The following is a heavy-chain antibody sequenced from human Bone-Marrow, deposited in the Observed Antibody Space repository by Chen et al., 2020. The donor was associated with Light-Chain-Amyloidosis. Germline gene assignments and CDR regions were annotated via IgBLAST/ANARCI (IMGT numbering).Heavy chain of an antibody. Sequence: EVQLEQSGPEVKKPGESLKISCKGSGYTFPNYWIGWVRQMPGKGLEWIGVIYPDDSEARYSPAFEGQVTIAADKSITIAYLQWRSLKASDTAMYYCAGRRDGYNFDYWGQGTLVTVSS. J-gene: IGHJ4*02. CDR2: IYPDDSEA. V-gene: IGHV5-51*01. D-gene: IGHD5-12*01. CDR1: GYTFPNYW. CDR3: AGRRDGYNFDY.